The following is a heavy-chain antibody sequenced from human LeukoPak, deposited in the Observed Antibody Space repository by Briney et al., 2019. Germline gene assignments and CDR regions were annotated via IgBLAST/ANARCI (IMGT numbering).Heavy chain of an antibody. CDR3: ASTPLYYDSSGTFDY. J-gene: IGHJ4*02. Sequence: SETLSLTCAVYGGSFSGYYWSWIRQPPGKGLEWIGEINHSGSTNYNPSLKSRVTISVDTSKNQFSLKLSSLTAADTAVYYCASTPLYYDSSGTFDYWGQGTLVTVSS. V-gene: IGHV4-34*01. D-gene: IGHD3-22*01. CDR2: INHSGST. CDR1: GGSFSGYY.